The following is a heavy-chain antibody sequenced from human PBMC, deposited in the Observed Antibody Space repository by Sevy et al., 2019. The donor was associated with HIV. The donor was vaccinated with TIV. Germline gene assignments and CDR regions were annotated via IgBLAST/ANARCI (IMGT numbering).Heavy chain of an antibody. CDR3: ARHGKEDWFDP. CDR2: IYYGVST. CDR1: GGSISSYY. J-gene: IGHJ5*02. Sequence: SETLSLTCTVSGGSISSYYWSWIRQPPGKGLEWIGYIYYGVSTNYKPSLKSRVTISVDTSKNQFYLKLSSVTAADTAVYYCARHGKEDWFDPWGQGTLVTVSS. V-gene: IGHV4-59*08. D-gene: IGHD1-1*01.